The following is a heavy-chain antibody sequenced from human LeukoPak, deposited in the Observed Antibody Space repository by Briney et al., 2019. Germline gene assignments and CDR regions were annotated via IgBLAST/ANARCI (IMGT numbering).Heavy chain of an antibody. CDR1: GGTFSSYA. D-gene: IGHD5-12*01. CDR3: ARPLPSGMVATGFDY. CDR2: IIPIFGTA. V-gene: IGHV1-69*05. Sequence: SVKVSCKASGGTFSSYAISWVRQAPGQGLEWMGRIIPIFGTANYAQKFQGRVTITTDESTSTAYMELSSLRSEDTAVYYCARPLPSGMVATGFDYWGQGTLVTVSS. J-gene: IGHJ4*02.